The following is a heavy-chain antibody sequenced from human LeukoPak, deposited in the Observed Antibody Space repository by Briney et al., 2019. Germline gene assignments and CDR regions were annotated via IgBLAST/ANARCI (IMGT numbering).Heavy chain of an antibody. Sequence: SETLSLTCTVPGGSISSYYWSWIRQPPGKGLEWIGYIYYSGSTNYNPSLKSRVTISVDTSKNQFSLKLSSVTAADTAVYYCARGCSGGSCYADFDYWGQGTLVTVSS. CDR2: IYYSGST. CDR3: ARGCSGGSCYADFDY. V-gene: IGHV4-59*08. CDR1: GGSISSYY. D-gene: IGHD2-15*01. J-gene: IGHJ4*02.